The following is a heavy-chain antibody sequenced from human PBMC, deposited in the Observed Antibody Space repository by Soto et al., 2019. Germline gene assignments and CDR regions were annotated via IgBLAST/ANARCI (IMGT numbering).Heavy chain of an antibody. V-gene: IGHV3-9*01. Sequence: GGSLRLSCAASGFTFDDYAMHWVRQAPGKGLEWVSGISWNSGSIGYADSVKGRFTISRDNAKNSLYLQMNSLRAEDTALYYCAKDNFYDILTGSNWFDPWGQGTLVTVSS. J-gene: IGHJ5*02. CDR3: AKDNFYDILTGSNWFDP. D-gene: IGHD3-9*01. CDR1: GFTFDDYA. CDR2: ISWNSGSI.